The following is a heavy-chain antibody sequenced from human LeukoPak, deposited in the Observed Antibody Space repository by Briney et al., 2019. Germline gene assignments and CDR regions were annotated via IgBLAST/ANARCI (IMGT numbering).Heavy chain of an antibody. J-gene: IGHJ4*02. D-gene: IGHD3-3*01. CDR1: GFTFSSYA. V-gene: IGHV3-23*01. CDR2: VSRSDDST. Sequence: GGSLRLSCAASGFTFSSYAMSWVRQAPGKGLEWVSTVSRSDDSTYYPDSVKGRFTISRDNSKNTLYLQMNSLRAEDTAVYYCAKGTYYDFWSGYGAFDYWGQGTLVTVSS. CDR3: AKGTYYDFWSGYGAFDY.